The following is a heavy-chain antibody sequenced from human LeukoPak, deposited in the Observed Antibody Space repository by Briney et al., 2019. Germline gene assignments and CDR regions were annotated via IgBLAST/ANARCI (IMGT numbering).Heavy chain of an antibody. D-gene: IGHD3-3*01. CDR3: AKAQGFYDFWSGD. V-gene: IGHV3-23*01. J-gene: IGHJ4*02. CDR2: ISGSGGST. CDR1: GFTFSSYA. Sequence: PGGSLRLSCAASGFTFSSYAMSWVRQAPGKGLEWVSAISGSGGSTYYADSVKGRSTISRDNSKNTLYLQMNSLRAEDTAVYYCAKAQGFYDFWSGDWGQGTLVTVSS.